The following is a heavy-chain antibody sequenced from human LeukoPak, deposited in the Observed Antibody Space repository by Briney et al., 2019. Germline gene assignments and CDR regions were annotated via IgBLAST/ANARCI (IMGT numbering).Heavy chain of an antibody. J-gene: IGHJ4*02. D-gene: IGHD1-26*01. CDR1: GFTFSSYG. CDR2: IRYDGSNK. V-gene: IGHV3-30*02. CDR3: AKFPIRTRWELVPFDY. Sequence: GGSLRLSCAASGFTFSSYGMHWVRQAPGKGLEWVAFIRYDGSNKYYADSVKGRFTISRDNSKNTLYLQMNSLRAEDTAVYYCAKFPIRTRWELVPFDYWGQGTLVTVSS.